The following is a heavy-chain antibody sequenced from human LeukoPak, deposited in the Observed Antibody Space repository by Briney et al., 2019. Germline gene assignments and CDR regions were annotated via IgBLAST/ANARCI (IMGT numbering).Heavy chain of an antibody. D-gene: IGHD6-13*01. CDR3: ARDESIRSSWYQVNEKFDY. V-gene: IGHV1-2*02. CDR1: GYTFTGYY. Sequence: GASVKVSCKASGYTFTGYYMHWVRQAPGQGLEWMGWINPNSGGTNYAQKFQGRVTMTRDTSISTAYMELSRLRSDDTAVYYCARDESIRSSWYQVNEKFDYWGQGTLVTVSS. J-gene: IGHJ4*02. CDR2: INPNSGGT.